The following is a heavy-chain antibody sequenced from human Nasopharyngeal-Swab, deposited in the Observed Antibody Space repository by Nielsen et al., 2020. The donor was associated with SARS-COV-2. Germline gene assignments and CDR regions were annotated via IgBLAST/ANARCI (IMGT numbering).Heavy chain of an antibody. CDR2: ISWNSVSI. V-gene: IGHV3-9*01. CDR1: GFTFDDYA. Sequence: GGSLRLSCAASGFTFDDYAMHWVRQAPGKGLEWVSGISWNSVSIGYADSVKGRFTISRDNAKNSLYLQMNSLRAEDTALYYCAKGMAAAGSRCLDYWGQGTLVTVSS. J-gene: IGHJ4*02. D-gene: IGHD6-13*01. CDR3: AKGMAAAGSRCLDY.